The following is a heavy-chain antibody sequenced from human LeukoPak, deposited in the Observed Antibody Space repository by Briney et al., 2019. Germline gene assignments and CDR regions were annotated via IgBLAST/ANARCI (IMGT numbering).Heavy chain of an antibody. CDR3: AREDYYDSSGYYKNKEYFHH. D-gene: IGHD3-22*01. CDR2: INPNSGGT. V-gene: IGHV1-2*02. Sequence: ASVTVSCKASGYTFTGYYMHWVRQAPGQGLEWMGWINPNSGGTNYAQKFQGRVTMTRDTSISTAYMELSRLRSDDTAVYYCAREDYYDSSGYYKNKEYFHHWGQGTLVTVSS. J-gene: IGHJ1*01. CDR1: GYTFTGYY.